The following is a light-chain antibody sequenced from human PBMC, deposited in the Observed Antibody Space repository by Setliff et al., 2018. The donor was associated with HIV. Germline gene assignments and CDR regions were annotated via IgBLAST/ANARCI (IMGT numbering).Light chain of an antibody. J-gene: IGLJ3*02. Sequence: NFMLTQPHSVSESPGKTVTISCTRSSGSIASNYVQWYQQRPGSSPTTVIYEDNQRPSGVPDRFSGSIDSSSNSASLSISGLKTGDEADYYCQSYDSSNHWVFGGGTKVTDL. CDR2: EDN. CDR1: SGSIASNY. CDR3: QSYDSSNHWV. V-gene: IGLV6-57*01.